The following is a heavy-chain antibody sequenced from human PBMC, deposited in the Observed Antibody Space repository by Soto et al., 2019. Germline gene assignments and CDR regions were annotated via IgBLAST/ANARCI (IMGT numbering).Heavy chain of an antibody. CDR3: AARRRWLQTLDY. V-gene: IGHV4-34*01. CDR2: INHSGST. Sequence: SETLCLTCAVYGGSFSGYYWSWISQPPGKGLEWIGEINHSGSTNYNPSLKSRVTISVDTSKNQFSLKLSSVTAADTAVYYCAARRRWLQTLDYWGQGTLVTVSS. D-gene: IGHD5-12*01. CDR1: GGSFSGYY. J-gene: IGHJ4*02.